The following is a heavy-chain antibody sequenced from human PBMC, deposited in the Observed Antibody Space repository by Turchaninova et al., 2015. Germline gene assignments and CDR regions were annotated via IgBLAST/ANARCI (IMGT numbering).Heavy chain of an antibody. Sequence: QLQLQESGPGLVKPSETLSLTCPVSGGSISSSSYYWGWLRPPPGKGLEWIGSIYYSGSTYYNPSLKSRVTRSVDTSKNQFSLKLSSVTAADTAVYYCTREWNWGKVLDYWGQGTLVTVSS. CDR2: IYYSGST. CDR3: TREWNWGKVLDY. CDR1: GGSISSSSYY. D-gene: IGHD7-27*01. J-gene: IGHJ4*02. V-gene: IGHV4-39*07.